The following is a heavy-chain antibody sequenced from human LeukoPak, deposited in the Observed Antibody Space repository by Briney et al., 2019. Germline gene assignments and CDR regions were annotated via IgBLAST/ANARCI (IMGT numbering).Heavy chain of an antibody. CDR1: GFTFTSHS. V-gene: IGHV3-23*01. CDR3: ARTVNYYMDV. D-gene: IGHD4-11*01. J-gene: IGHJ6*03. Sequence: GGSLRLSCAASGFTFTSHSITWFRQAPGKGLEWVSSITGSGSSTYYADSVKGRFTISRDNSKNTLYLQMNSLRAEDTAVYYCARTVNYYMDVWGKGTTVTVSS. CDR2: ITGSGSST.